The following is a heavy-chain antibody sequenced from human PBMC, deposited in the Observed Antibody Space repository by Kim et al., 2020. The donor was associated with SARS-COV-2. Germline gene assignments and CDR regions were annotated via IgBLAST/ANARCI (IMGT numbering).Heavy chain of an antibody. CDR3: ARDLGGGYDL. CDR2: IYYSGST. V-gene: IGHV4-39*07. CDR1: GGSISSSSYY. J-gene: IGHJ4*02. D-gene: IGHD5-12*01. Sequence: SETLSLTCTVSGGSISSSSYYWGWIRQPPGKGLEWIGSIYYSGSTYYNPSLKSRVTISVDTSKNQFSLKLSSVTAADTAVYYCARDLGGGYDLWGQGTLVTVSS.